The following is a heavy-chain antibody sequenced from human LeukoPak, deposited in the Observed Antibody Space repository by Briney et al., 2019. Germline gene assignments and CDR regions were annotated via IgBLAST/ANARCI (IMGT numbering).Heavy chain of an antibody. V-gene: IGHV3-30*02. CDR1: GFTFRSYG. J-gene: IGHJ3*02. CDR3: AKDTGYQLLWHDAFDI. CDR2: IRNDGSNK. D-gene: IGHD2-2*01. Sequence: GGSLRLSCAASGFTFRSYGMHWVRQAPGKGLEGVALIRNDGSNKYYADSVKDRFTISRDNSKNTLYLQMNSLRAEDTAVYYCAKDTGYQLLWHDAFDIWGQGTMVTVSS.